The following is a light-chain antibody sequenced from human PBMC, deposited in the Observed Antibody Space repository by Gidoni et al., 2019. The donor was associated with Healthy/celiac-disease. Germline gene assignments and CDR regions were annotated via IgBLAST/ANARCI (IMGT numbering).Light chain of an antibody. CDR1: QRVTSSS. CDR3: QQYGSSPPLT. J-gene: IGKJ4*01. V-gene: IGKV3-20*01. CDR2: GAS. Sequence: EIVLTQSPCTLSLSPGERATLSCRARQRVTSSSLPWYRQKPGQAPRLLINGASSRATGIPDRFSGSGSGTDFTLTISRLEPEDFAVCYCQQYGSSPPLTFGGGTKVEIK.